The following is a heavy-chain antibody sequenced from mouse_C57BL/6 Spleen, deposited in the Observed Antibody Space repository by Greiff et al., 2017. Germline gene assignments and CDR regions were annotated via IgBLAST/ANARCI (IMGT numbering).Heavy chain of an antibody. Sequence: VKQRPGRGLEWIGRIDPNSGGTKYNEKFKSKATLTVDKPSSTAYMQLSSLTSEDSAVYYCARWLGRDWYFDVWGTGTTVTVSS. D-gene: IGHD4-1*01. V-gene: IGHV1-72*01. J-gene: IGHJ1*03. CDR3: ARWLGRDWYFDV. CDR2: IDPNSGGT.